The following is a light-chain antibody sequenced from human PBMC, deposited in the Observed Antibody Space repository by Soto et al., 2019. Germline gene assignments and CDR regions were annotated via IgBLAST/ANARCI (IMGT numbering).Light chain of an antibody. CDR1: TSDVGGYNY. CDR2: GVS. CDR3: SSYSSITTLGV. J-gene: IGLJ3*02. V-gene: IGLV2-14*01. Sequence: QSVLTQPASVSGSPGQSITISCTGTTSDVGGYNYVSWYQHHPVKPPKRMIYGVSDRPSGVSNRVSGSKSGNTASLTSSGLQAEDEADYYCSSYSSITTLGVFGGGTKLTVL.